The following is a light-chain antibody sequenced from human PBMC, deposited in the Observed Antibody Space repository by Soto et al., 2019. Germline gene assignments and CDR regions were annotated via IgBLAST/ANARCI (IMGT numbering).Light chain of an antibody. CDR1: SSNIGAGSD. J-gene: IGLJ3*02. V-gene: IGLV1-40*01. CDR2: GNT. Sequence: QSVLTQPPSISGAPGQRVTISCTGSSSNIGAGSDVHWYHQLPGTAPKLLIYGNTNRPSGVPDRFSGSKSGTSASLAISGLRSEDEADYYCAAWDDSLRGWVFGGGTKLTVL. CDR3: AAWDDSLRGWV.